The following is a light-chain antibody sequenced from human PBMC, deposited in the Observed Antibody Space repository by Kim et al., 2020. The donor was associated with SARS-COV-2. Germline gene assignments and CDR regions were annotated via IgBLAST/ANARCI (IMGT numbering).Light chain of an antibody. CDR3: QAWDSNTVV. Sequence: SYELTQPPSVSVSPGQTASITCSGDKLGHKYACWYQQKPGQSPVLVIYQDTKRPSGIPERFSGSNSGNTATLTISGTQAMDEADYYCQAWDSNTVVFGG. J-gene: IGLJ2*01. V-gene: IGLV3-1*01. CDR2: QDT. CDR1: KLGHKY.